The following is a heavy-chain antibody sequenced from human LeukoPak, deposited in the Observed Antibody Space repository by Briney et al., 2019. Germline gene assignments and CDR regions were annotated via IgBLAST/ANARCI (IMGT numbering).Heavy chain of an antibody. Sequence: GGSLRLSCAASVFTFSSYCMHWVRQAPGKGLEWVAVIWYDGSNKYYADSVKGRFTISRDNSKNTLYLQMNSLRAEDTAVYYCARGRYYDSSGYHPAGYWGQGTLVTVSS. CDR3: ARGRYYDSSGYHPAGY. V-gene: IGHV3-33*01. D-gene: IGHD3-22*01. CDR1: VFTFSSYC. CDR2: IWYDGSNK. J-gene: IGHJ4*02.